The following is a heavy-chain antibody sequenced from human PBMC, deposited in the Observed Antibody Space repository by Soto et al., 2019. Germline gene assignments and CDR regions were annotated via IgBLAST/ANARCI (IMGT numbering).Heavy chain of an antibody. V-gene: IGHV3-23*01. CDR2: ISGDGIGT. D-gene: IGHD2-15*01. CDR1: GLTFSIHA. CDR3: AKDREQCGGSSSYSLYFDF. J-gene: IGHJ4*02. Sequence: PGGSLLVSCASSGLTFSIHAMDGVRKAPGKGLEWVSGISGDGIGTYYTDSVKGRFTISRDNSKNTLYLQMDSLRGDDTAVYYCAKDREQCGGSSSYSLYFDFWGQGAMVTVSS.